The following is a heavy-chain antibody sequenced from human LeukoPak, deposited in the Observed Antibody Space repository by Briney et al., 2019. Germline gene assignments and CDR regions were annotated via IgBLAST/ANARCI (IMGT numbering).Heavy chain of an antibody. J-gene: IGHJ6*03. CDR3: ARESRFDFWSGYWYYYYYMDV. V-gene: IGHV4-4*07. Sequence: SETLSLTCTVSGRSIRSYYWSCIRQPAGRGLEWIGRIYTSGSTNYNPSLKGRVTISVDTFKNQFSLKLGPVTAADTAVYYCARESRFDFWSGYWYYYYYMDVWGKGTTVTVSS. D-gene: IGHD3-3*01. CDR1: GRSIRSYY. CDR2: IYTSGST.